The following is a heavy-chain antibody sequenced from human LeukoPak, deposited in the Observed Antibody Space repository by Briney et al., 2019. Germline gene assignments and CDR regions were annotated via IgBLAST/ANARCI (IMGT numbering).Heavy chain of an antibody. CDR3: ARGDYYDFYYFDY. Sequence: SETLSLTCTVSGGSISSSSYYWGWIRQPPGKGLEWIGSIYYSGSTYYNPSLKSRVTISVDTSKNQFSLKLSSVTAADTAVYYCARGDYYDFYYFDYWGQGTLVTVSS. V-gene: IGHV4-39*07. D-gene: IGHD3-22*01. CDR1: GGSISSSSYY. CDR2: IYYSGST. J-gene: IGHJ4*02.